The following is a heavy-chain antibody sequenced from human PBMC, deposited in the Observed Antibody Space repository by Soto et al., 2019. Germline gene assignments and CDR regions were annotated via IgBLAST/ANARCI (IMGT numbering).Heavy chain of an antibody. CDR2: IYPGDSDT. CDR3: ARHGPRGGRGVTNGPPFYLDF. Sequence: GESLKPSRKGSGYRVTSYWIGLGRQMPGKGLEWMGIIYPGDSDTRYSPSFQGQVTISADKSISTAYLQWSSLKASDTAMYYCARHGPRGGRGVTNGPPFYLDFRGKGTRVTVSA. CDR1: GYRVTSYW. V-gene: IGHV5-51*01. D-gene: IGHD3-10*01. J-gene: IGHJ4*02.